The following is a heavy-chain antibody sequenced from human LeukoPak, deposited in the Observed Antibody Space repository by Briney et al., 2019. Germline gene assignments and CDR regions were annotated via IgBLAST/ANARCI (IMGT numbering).Heavy chain of an antibody. CDR2: INPNSGGT. V-gene: IGHV1-2*02. Sequence: ASVKVSCKASGYTFTGYYMHWVRQAPGQGLEWMGWINPNSGGTNYAQKFQGRVTMTRDTSISTAYMELSRLRSDGTAVYYCARVSSSGWFTQYYFDYWGQGTLVTVSS. J-gene: IGHJ4*02. CDR3: ARVSSSGWFTQYYFDY. D-gene: IGHD6-19*01. CDR1: GYTFTGYY.